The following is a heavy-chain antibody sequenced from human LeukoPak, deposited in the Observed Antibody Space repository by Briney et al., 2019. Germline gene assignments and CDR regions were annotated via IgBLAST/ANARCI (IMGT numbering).Heavy chain of an antibody. Sequence: GGSLRLSCAASGFTFSSYGMSWVRQAPGKGLEWVSAISGSGGSTYYADSVKGRFTISRDNSKNTLYLQMNSLRAEDTAVYYCAKPDLGATGVGAFDIWGQGTMVTVSS. CDR2: ISGSGGST. CDR1: GFTFSSYG. CDR3: AKPDLGATGVGAFDI. D-gene: IGHD1-26*01. V-gene: IGHV3-23*01. J-gene: IGHJ3*02.